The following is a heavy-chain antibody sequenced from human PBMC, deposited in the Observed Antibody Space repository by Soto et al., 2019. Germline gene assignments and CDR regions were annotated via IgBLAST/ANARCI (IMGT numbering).Heavy chain of an antibody. J-gene: IGHJ4*02. CDR1: GGSFSGYF. D-gene: IGHD1-1*01. V-gene: IGHV4-34*01. CDR2: INHSGIT. Sequence: SDTLSLPCTVAGGSFSGYFWTWIRQPPGKGLEWLAEINHSGITNYNPSVESRVSMSVDTSKNQFSLRLYSVTAADTAVYYCVRGPYNYNSRYFDYWGQGTLVTVSS. CDR3: VRGPYNYNSRYFDY.